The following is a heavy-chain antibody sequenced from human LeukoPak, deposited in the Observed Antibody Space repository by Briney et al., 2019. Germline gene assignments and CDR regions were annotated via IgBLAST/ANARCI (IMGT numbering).Heavy chain of an antibody. CDR3: ASVCGYSGYVYFDY. Sequence: SETLSLTCTVSGGSISSYYWSWIRQPAGKGLEWIGRIYTSGSTNYNPSLKSRVTMSVDTSKNQFSLKLSSVTAADTAVYYCASVCGYSGYVYFDYWGQGTLVTVSS. CDR2: IYTSGST. CDR1: GGSISSYY. J-gene: IGHJ4*02. V-gene: IGHV4-4*07. D-gene: IGHD5-12*01.